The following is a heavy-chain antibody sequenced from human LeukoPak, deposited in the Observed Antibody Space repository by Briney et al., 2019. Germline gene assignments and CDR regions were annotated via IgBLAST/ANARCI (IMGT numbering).Heavy chain of an antibody. V-gene: IGHV4-31*03. CDR1: GGSFSSGGYY. CDR2: IYYSGST. Sequence: SQTLSLTCTVSGGSFSSGGYYWSWIRQHPGKGLEWIGYIYYSGSTYYNPSLKSRVTISVDTSKNQFSLKLSSVTAADTAVYYCARVGVYYYDSSGYPLRPDAFDIWGQGTMVTVSS. CDR3: ARVGVYYYDSSGYPLRPDAFDI. J-gene: IGHJ3*02. D-gene: IGHD3-22*01.